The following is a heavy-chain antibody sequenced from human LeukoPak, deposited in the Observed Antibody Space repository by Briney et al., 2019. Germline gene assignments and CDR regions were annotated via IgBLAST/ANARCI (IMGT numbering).Heavy chain of an antibody. J-gene: IGHJ4*02. CDR1: GLSVSDNY. D-gene: IGHD3/OR15-3a*01. V-gene: IGHV3-53*01. CDR3: ARAWTGDY. CDR2: IYPNGRT. Sequence: GGSLRLSCAASGLSVSDNYMTWVRQAPGKGLDWVSIIYPNGRTYYADSVKGRFTISRDNSKNTLNLQMNSLRVEDTAVYYCARAWTGDYWGQGTLVTAFS.